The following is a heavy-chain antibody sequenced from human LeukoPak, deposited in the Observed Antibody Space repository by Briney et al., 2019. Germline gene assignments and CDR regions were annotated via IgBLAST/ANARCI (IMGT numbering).Heavy chain of an antibody. CDR3: ARGHIDYAFDC. CDR1: GFTFSSYS. V-gene: IGHV3-21*04. CDR2: ISRSSNYI. D-gene: IGHD4-17*01. J-gene: IGHJ4*02. Sequence: PGGSLRLSCAASGFTFSSYSMNWVRQAPGKGLEWVSSISRSSNYIYYADSVKGRFTISRDNAKKSLDLQMNSLRAEDTALYYCARGHIDYAFDCWGQGTLVTVSS.